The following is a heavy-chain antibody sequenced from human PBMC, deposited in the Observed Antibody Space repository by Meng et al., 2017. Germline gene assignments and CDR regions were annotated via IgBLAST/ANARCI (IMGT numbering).Heavy chain of an antibody. V-gene: IGHV6-1*01. Sequence: LRLSCAISGDSVSSNSAAWNWIRQSPSRGLEWLGRTYYRSKWYNDYAVSVKSRITINPDTSKKQFSLQLNSVTPEDTAVYYCARVFSGWYFGAFDIWGQGTMVTVSS. CDR2: TYYRSKWYN. J-gene: IGHJ3*02. CDR3: ARVFSGWYFGAFDI. CDR1: GDSVSSNSAA. D-gene: IGHD6-19*01.